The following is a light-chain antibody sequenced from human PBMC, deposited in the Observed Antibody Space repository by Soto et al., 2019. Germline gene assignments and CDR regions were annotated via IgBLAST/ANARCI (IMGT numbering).Light chain of an antibody. V-gene: IGKV1-6*01. CDR2: AAS. CDR1: QGIRTE. CDR3: LQDYDSPRT. Sequence: ATQMTQSPSSLSASVGDRVTIACRASQGIRTELGWYQQKAGEAPKLLIYAASTLHSGVPPRFSGSGSGTDFTLTISSLQPEDFVTYYCLQDYDSPRTFGQGTKVEMK. J-gene: IGKJ1*01.